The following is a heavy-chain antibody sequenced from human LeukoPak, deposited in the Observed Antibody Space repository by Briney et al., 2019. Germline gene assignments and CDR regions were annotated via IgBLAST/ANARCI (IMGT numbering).Heavy chain of an antibody. Sequence: PGGTLRLSCSASGFPFCSYAMHWVRQAPGKGLEYVSAISDSGGSTYDADSVKGRFAFSRASSKNTLSLQRSWLRARQTAVYLFVRVYYFGAYAIDVWGQGTTVTVSS. CDR1: GFPFCSYA. J-gene: IGHJ6*02. D-gene: IGHD2-21*01. V-gene: IGHV3-64D*08. CDR2: ISDSGGST. CDR3: VRVYYFGAYAIDV.